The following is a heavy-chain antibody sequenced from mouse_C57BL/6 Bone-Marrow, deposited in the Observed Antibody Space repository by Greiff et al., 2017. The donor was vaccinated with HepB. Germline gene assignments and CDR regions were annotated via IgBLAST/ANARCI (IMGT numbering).Heavy chain of an antibody. D-gene: IGHD2-5*01. J-gene: IGHJ3*01. CDR2: IDPSDSYT. V-gene: IGHV1-50*01. Sequence: QVQLQQPGAELVKPGASVKLSCKASGYTFTSYWMQWVKQRPGQGLEWIGEIDPSDSYTNYNQKLKGKATLTVDTSSSTAYMQLSSLTSEDSAVYYCARRENSNFSWFAYWGQGTLVTVSA. CDR1: GYTFTSYW. CDR3: ARRENSNFSWFAY.